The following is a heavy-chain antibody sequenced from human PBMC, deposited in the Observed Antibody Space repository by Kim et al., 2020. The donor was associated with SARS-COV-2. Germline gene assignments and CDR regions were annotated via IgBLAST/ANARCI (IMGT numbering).Heavy chain of an antibody. J-gene: IGHJ4*02. CDR3: AKAVPSAATGY. V-gene: IGHV3-23*01. D-gene: IGHD2-15*01. Sequence: YYAESGKARFSIYRDKSKNTLYLQMNSLRAEDTALYYCAKAVPSAATGYWGQGTPVTVSS.